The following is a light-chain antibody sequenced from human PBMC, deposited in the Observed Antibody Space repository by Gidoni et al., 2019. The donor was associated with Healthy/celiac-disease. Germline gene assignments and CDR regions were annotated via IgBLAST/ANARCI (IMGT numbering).Light chain of an antibody. CDR2: SNN. V-gene: IGLV1-44*01. J-gene: IGLJ2*01. Sequence: QSMLTQPPSASGTPGQMVTISCSGSSSNIGSNTVNWYQQLPGTAPKLLIYSNNQRPSGVPDRVSGSKSGTAASLAISGLQSEDEADYYCAAWDDSLTLVIFGGGTKLPVL. CDR3: AAWDDSLTLVI. CDR1: SSNIGSNT.